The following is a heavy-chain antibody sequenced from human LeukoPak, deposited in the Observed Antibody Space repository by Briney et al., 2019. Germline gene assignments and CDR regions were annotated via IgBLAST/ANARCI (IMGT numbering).Heavy chain of an antibody. J-gene: IGHJ4*02. CDR3: ARVGAAVDFDY. CDR2: IKQDGSEK. Sequence: GGSLRLSCAAPGFTFSSYWMSWVRQAPGKGLEWVANIKQDGSEKYYVDSVKGRFTISRDNAKNSLYLQMNSLRAEDTAVYYCARVGAAVDFDYWGQGTLVTVSS. D-gene: IGHD6-13*01. CDR1: GFTFSSYW. V-gene: IGHV3-7*01.